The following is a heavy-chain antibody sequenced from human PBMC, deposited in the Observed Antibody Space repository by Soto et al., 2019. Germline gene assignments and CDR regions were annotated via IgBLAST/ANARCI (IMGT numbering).Heavy chain of an antibody. D-gene: IGHD3-22*01. Sequence: QVQLQQWGAGLLKPSETLSLTCAVYGESLSGYYWNWIRQPPGKGLEWIGEISQSGDANYNPFLKSRVTMSIATSRTQFSLRLTSVTAADTAVFYCARGRSAHYYDHTGIEYWGQGTLVTVSS. CDR2: ISQSGDA. CDR1: GESLSGYY. V-gene: IGHV4-34*01. CDR3: ARGRSAHYYDHTGIEY. J-gene: IGHJ4*02.